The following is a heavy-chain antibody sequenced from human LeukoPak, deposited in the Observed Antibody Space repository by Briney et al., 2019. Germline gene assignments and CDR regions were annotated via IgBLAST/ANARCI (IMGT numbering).Heavy chain of an antibody. Sequence: SETLSLTCSVSGGSVTSGTYHRAWIRQPPGKGLEWIGSVYFDGSTHYNPSLQSRLTISVDTSKNQFSLRLSSVTAADTALYYCARDHYYDGRGRFDPWGQGTLVTVSS. CDR2: VYFDGST. V-gene: IGHV4-39*07. J-gene: IGHJ5*02. CDR1: GGSVTSGTYH. D-gene: IGHD3-16*01. CDR3: ARDHYYDGRGRFDP.